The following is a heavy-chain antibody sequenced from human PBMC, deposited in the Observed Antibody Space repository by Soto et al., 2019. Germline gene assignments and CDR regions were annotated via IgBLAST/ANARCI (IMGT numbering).Heavy chain of an antibody. J-gene: IGHJ5*02. V-gene: IGHV4-59*08. Sequence: SETLSLTCTVSGGSISSYFWSWIRQPPGKGLEWIGYLYYSGSTNYNPSLKSRVTISVDTSKNQFSLKLSSVTAADTAVYYCARHLYGSGERFDPWGQGTLVTVSS. CDR3: ARHLYGSGERFDP. D-gene: IGHD3-10*01. CDR2: LYYSGST. CDR1: GGSISSYF.